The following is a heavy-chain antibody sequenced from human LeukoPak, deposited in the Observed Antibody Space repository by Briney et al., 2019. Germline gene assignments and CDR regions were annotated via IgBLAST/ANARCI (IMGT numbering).Heavy chain of an antibody. CDR2: ISPNSGGT. J-gene: IGHJ3*01. CDR3: ARALGRNAFDV. D-gene: IGHD7-27*01. CDR1: GYTFTDNH. Sequence: ASVKVSCKASGYTFTDNHMYWIRQAPGQGLECMGWISPNSGGTNYAQKFQGRITMTGDTAISTGYMELSSLRSDDTAVYYCARALGRNAFDVWGQGTMVTVSS. V-gene: IGHV1-2*02.